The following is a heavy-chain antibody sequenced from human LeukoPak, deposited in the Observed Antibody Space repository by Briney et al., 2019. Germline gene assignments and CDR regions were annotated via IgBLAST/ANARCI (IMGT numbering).Heavy chain of an antibody. CDR2: TYYRSKWYN. D-gene: IGHD6-13*01. J-gene: IGHJ4*02. CDR1: GDSVSSNIAA. V-gene: IGHV6-1*01. Sequence: SQTLSLTCAISGDSVSSNIAAWNWIRQSPSRGLEWLGRTYYRSKWYNDYAVSVKSRITINPDTSKNQFSLQLNSVTPEDTAVYYCAREDLYSSSWYGYFDYWGQGTLVTVSS. CDR3: AREDLYSSSWYGYFDY.